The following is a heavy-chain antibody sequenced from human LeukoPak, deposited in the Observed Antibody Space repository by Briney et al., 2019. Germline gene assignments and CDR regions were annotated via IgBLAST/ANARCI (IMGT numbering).Heavy chain of an antibody. CDR3: ARRLIAAAGNDY. D-gene: IGHD6-13*01. J-gene: IGHJ4*02. V-gene: IGHV4-30-4*08. CDR2: IYYSGST. Sequence: TLSLTCTVSGGSISSGDYYWSWIRQPPGKGLEWIGYIYYSGSTYYNPSLKRRVTISVDTSKNQFSLKLSSVTAADTAVYYCARRLIAAAGNDYWGQGTLVTVSS. CDR1: GGSISSGDYY.